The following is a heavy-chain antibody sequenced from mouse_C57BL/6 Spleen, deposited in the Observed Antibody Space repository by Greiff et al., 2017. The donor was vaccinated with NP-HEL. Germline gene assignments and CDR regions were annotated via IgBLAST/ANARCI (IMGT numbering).Heavy chain of an antibody. CDR2: INPSSGYT. D-gene: IGHD3-3*01. CDR3: ARSRRDPSFAY. Sequence: VQLQQSGAELARPGASVKMSCKASGYTFTSYTMHWVKQRPGQGLEWIGYINPSSGYTKYNQKFKDKATLTADKSSSTAYMQLSSLTSEDTAVYYCARSRRDPSFAYWGHGTLVTVSA. J-gene: IGHJ3*01. V-gene: IGHV1-4*01. CDR1: GYTFTSYT.